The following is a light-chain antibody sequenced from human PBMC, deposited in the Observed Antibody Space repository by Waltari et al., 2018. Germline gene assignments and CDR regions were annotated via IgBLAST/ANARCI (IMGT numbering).Light chain of an antibody. Sequence: QSALTHPASVSGSPGQSTTLSCTGTSSHVGGYNYVFWYQQHPVKAPNLLIFDVSNRPSGVSHRFSGSKSGNTASLTISSLQAEDESDYYCCSFTSRSTWVFGGGTKLTVL. CDR2: DVS. V-gene: IGLV2-14*01. CDR1: SSHVGGYNY. J-gene: IGLJ3*02. CDR3: CSFTSRSTWV.